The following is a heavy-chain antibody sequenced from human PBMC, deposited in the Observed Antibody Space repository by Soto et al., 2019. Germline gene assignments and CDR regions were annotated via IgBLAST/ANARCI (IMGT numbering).Heavy chain of an antibody. CDR2: IYYNGRT. CDR3: ARSLVGGSRRVWDL. Sequence: PSETLSLTCTVSGGSISSGDHYWSWLRQAPGKGLEWIGYIYYNGRTYYNPSLKSRVTISVDTSKIHFSLKLSSVPAADTAVYYCARSLVGGSRRVWDLWGQGSLVPVSS. J-gene: IGHJ5*02. V-gene: IGHV4-30-4*01. CDR1: GGSISSGDHY. D-gene: IGHD2-2*01.